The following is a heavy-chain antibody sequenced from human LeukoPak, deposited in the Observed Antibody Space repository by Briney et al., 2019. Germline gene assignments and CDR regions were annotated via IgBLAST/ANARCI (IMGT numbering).Heavy chain of an antibody. J-gene: IGHJ6*03. CDR2: IKSKADGGTT. Sequence: GGSLRLSCAASGFTFSNAWMSWVRQAPGKGLEWVGRIKSKADGGTTDYAAPVKGRFTISRDDSKNTLYLQMNSLKTEDTAVYYCTSDDYDFWSGYYYMDVWGKGTTVTVSS. V-gene: IGHV3-15*01. CDR3: TSDDYDFWSGYYYMDV. D-gene: IGHD3-3*01. CDR1: GFTFSNAW.